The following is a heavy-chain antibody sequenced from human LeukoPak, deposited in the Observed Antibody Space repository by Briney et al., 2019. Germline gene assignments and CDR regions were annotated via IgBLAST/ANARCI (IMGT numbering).Heavy chain of an antibody. CDR2: INHSGST. Sequence: PSETLSLTCAVYGGSFSGYYWSWIRQPPGKGLEWIGEINHSGSTNYNPSLKSRVTISVDTSKNQFSLKLSSVTAADTAVYYCARKVDTAMSDAFDYWGQGTLVTVSS. CDR3: ARKVDTAMSDAFDY. V-gene: IGHV4-34*01. D-gene: IGHD5-18*01. CDR1: GGSFSGYY. J-gene: IGHJ4*02.